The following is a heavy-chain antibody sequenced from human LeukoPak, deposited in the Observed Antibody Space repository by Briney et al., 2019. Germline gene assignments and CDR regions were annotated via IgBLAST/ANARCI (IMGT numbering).Heavy chain of an antibody. CDR1: GGSISSYY. CDR2: IYYSGST. D-gene: IGHD3-10*01. Sequence: SETLSLTCTVSGGSISSYYWSWIRQPPGKGLEWIGYIYYSGSTNYNPSLKSRVTISVDTSKNQFSLKLSSVTAADTAVYYCARAHRQKWFGELFGAFDIWGQGTMVTVSS. J-gene: IGHJ3*02. CDR3: ARAHRQKWFGELFGAFDI. V-gene: IGHV4-59*12.